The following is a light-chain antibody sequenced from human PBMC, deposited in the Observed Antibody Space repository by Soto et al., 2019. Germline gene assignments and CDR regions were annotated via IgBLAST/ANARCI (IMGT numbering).Light chain of an antibody. CDR1: QIISTW. CDR2: RAS. Sequence: DIQLTQSPSSLSASVGDRVTITCRASQIISTWWAWYQQKSGEAPKLLIYRASNLVSGVPSRFSGSGSGTEFTLTISGLQPDDFSTYYCQHYETYSGTFGPGTKVD. CDR3: QHYETYSGT. J-gene: IGKJ3*01. V-gene: IGKV1-5*03.